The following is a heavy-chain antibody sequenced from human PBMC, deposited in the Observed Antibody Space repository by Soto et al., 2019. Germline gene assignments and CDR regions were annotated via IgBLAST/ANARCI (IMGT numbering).Heavy chain of an antibody. CDR2: ISGRGDST. J-gene: IGHJ3*01. V-gene: IGHV3-23*01. D-gene: IGHD6-19*01. CDR1: GFTFINYA. CDR3: VKEGSGWYSRGSFDF. Sequence: EVQLLESGGGLVQPGGSLRLSCAASGFTFINYAMSWVRQAPGKGLEWVSVISGRGDSTNYADSVKGRFTISRDNSKNKRYLQMNSLRVEDTAVYYCVKEGSGWYSRGSFDFWGQGTLVTVSS.